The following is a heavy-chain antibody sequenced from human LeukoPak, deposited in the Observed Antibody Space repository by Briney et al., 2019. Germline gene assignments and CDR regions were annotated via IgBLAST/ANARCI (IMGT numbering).Heavy chain of an antibody. D-gene: IGHD3-10*01. CDR3: ARQYTYYYGSGSYSYYFDY. J-gene: IGHJ4*02. CDR1: GYSFTSYW. CDR2: IYPGDSDT. V-gene: IGHV5-51*01. Sequence: GESLKISCKGSGYSFTSYWIGWVRQMPGKGLEWMGIIYPGDSDTRYSPSFQGQVTISADKSISTAYLRWSSLKASDTAMYYCARQYTYYYGSGSYSYYFDYWGQGTLVTVSS.